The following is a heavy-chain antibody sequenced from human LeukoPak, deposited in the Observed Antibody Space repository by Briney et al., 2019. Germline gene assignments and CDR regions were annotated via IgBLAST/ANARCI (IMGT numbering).Heavy chain of an antibody. J-gene: IGHJ5*02. D-gene: IGHD6-19*01. CDR2: ISAYNGNT. CDR3: ARVPLPVAGKGSLDWIDP. V-gene: IGHV1-18*01. Sequence: ASVKVSCKASGYTFTSYGISWVRQAPGQGLEWMGWISAYNGNTNYAQKLQGRVTMTTDTSTSTAYMELRSLRSDDTAVYYCARVPLPVAGKGSLDWIDPWGQGTLVTVSS. CDR1: GYTFTSYG.